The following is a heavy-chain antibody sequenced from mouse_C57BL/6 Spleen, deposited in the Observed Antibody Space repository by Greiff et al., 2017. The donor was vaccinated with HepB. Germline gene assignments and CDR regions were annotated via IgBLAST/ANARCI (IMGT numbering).Heavy chain of an antibody. J-gene: IGHJ2*01. V-gene: IGHV1-69*01. CDR1: GYTFTSYW. Sequence: QVQLQQPVAELVMPGASVKLSCKASGYTFTSYWMHWVKQRPGQGLEWIGEIDPSDSYTNYNQKFKGKSTLTVDKSSSTAYMQLSSLTSEDSAVYYCARGRALHFDYWGQGTTLTVSS. CDR3: ARGRALHFDY. CDR2: IDPSDSYT. D-gene: IGHD1-1*01.